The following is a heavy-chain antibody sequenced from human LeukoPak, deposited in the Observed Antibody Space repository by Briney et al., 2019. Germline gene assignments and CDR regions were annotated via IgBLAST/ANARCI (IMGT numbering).Heavy chain of an antibody. CDR1: GFTVSSNY. J-gene: IGHJ6*02. CDR3: ARDQGLLPDYYYGMDV. CDR2: IYSGGST. D-gene: IGHD1-26*01. Sequence: GGSLRLSCAASGFTVSSNYTSWVRQAPGKGLEWVSVIYSGGSTYYADSVKGRFTISRDNSKNTLYLQMNSLRAEDTAVYYCARDQGLLPDYYYGMDVWGQGTTVTVSS. V-gene: IGHV3-53*01.